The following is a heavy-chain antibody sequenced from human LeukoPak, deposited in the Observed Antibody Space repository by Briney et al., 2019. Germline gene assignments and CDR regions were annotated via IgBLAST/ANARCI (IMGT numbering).Heavy chain of an antibody. CDR1: GFTVSSNS. V-gene: IGHV3-53*01. CDR3: AKDDGWLYYNH. CDR2: IYSDNT. J-gene: IGHJ4*02. Sequence: GGSLRLSCTVSGFTVSSNSMSWVRQAPGKGLEWVSFIYSDNTHYSDSVKGRFTISRDNSKDTVSLQMHSLRDEDTATYYCAKDDGWLYYNHWGQGTLVTVSS. D-gene: IGHD3-22*01.